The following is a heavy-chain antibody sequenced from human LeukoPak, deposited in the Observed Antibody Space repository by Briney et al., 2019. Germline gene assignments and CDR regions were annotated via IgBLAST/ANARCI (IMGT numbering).Heavy chain of an antibody. D-gene: IGHD2-21*02. J-gene: IGHJ5*02. Sequence: GASVKVSCKASGYTFTNYAMNWVRQAPGQGLEWMGWINPNTGNPTYAQGFTGRFVFSLDTSVSTAYLQISSLKAEDTAVYYCAGYCGGDCYSGGNWFDPWGQGTLVTVSS. CDR1: GYTFTNYA. CDR3: AGYCGGDCYSGGNWFDP. CDR2: INPNTGNP. V-gene: IGHV7-4-1*02.